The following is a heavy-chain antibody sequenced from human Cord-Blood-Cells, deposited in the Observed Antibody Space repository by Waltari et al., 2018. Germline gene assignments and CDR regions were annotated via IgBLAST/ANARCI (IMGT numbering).Heavy chain of an antibody. J-gene: IGHJ4*02. CDR2: IYSGGST. V-gene: IGHV3-53*01. D-gene: IGHD6-13*01. Sequence: EVQLVESGGGLIQPGGSLRLSCAASGFTVSSNYMSWVRQAPGKGLEWVSVIYSGGSTYYASPVKGRFTIARDNPKDTLYLQMNSRRAEDTAVYYCATPGIAAAGTLYYFDYWGQGTLVTVSS. CDR1: GFTVSSNY. CDR3: ATPGIAAAGTLYYFDY.